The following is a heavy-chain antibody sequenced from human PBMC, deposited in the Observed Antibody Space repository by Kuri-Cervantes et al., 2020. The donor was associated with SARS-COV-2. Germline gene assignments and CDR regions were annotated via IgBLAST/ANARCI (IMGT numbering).Heavy chain of an antibody. Sequence: GGSLRLSCAASGFTFSSYSMNWVRQAPGKGLEWVSSISSSSSYIYYADSVKGRFTISRDNAKNSLYLQMNSLRAEDTAVYYCAGDPGGYSYGYMWAFDIWGQGTMVTVSS. CDR1: GFTFSSYS. CDR3: AGDPGGYSYGYMWAFDI. J-gene: IGHJ3*02. CDR2: ISSSSSYI. V-gene: IGHV3-21*01. D-gene: IGHD5-18*01.